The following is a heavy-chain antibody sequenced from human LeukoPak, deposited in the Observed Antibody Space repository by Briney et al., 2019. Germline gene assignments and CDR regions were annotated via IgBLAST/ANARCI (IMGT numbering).Heavy chain of an antibody. D-gene: IGHD5-18*01. V-gene: IGHV3-48*04. CDR2: ISTSSSTI. CDR3: ARVPSGYTLGYGYYYYYMDV. J-gene: IGHJ6*03. CDR1: GSTFSSYG. Sequence: PGGSLRLACAVSGSTFSSYGMTWVRQAPGKGLEWVSYISTSSSTIYYADSVKGRFTISRDNAKNALYLQMNSLRAEDTAVYYYARVPSGYTLGYGYYYYYMDVWGKGTTVTVSS.